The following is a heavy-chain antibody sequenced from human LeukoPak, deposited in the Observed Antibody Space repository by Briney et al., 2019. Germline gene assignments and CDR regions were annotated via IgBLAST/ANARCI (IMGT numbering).Heavy chain of an antibody. CDR2: IYHSGST. V-gene: IGHV4-30-2*01. J-gene: IGHJ3*02. Sequence: SETLSLTCAVSGGSISSGGYSWSWIRQPPGKGLEWIGYIYHSGSTYYNPSLKSRVTISVDRSKNQFSLKLSSVTAADTAVYYCARTIFGVAAHDAFDIWDQGTMVTVSS. CDR3: ARTIFGVAAHDAFDI. CDR1: GGSISSGGYS. D-gene: IGHD3-3*01.